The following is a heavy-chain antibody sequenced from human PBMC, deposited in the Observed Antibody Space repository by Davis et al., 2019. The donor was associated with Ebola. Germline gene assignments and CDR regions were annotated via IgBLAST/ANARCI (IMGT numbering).Heavy chain of an antibody. CDR3: ARADALAGNKDSYYGLDV. CDR1: GFAFNSYT. V-gene: IGHV3-21*01. CDR2: ISPTSTYI. D-gene: IGHD6-19*01. J-gene: IGHJ6*02. Sequence: GESLRLSCAASGFAFNSYTMNWVRQAPGRGLEWVSSISPTSTYIYSAVSLRGRFTISRDNAKNSLFLQLNNLRAEDTAVYYCARADALAGNKDSYYGLDVWGQGTTVTVSS.